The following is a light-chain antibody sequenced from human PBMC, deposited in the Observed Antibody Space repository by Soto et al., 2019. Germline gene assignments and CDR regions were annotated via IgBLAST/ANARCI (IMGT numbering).Light chain of an antibody. CDR2: GAS. CDR1: QSVGSN. V-gene: IGKV3-15*01. CDR3: QQYNNWPLFT. Sequence: EIVMTQSPATLSVSPGERATLSCRASQSVGSNLAWYQQKPGQAPTLLVYGASTRATDILARFSGSGSGTEVTPTISSLQSEDFAVYCCQQYNNWPLFTFGPGTNVDIK. J-gene: IGKJ3*01.